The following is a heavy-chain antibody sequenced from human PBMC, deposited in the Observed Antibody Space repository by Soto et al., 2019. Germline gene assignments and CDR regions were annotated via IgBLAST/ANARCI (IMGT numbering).Heavy chain of an antibody. CDR2: IYQSGST. Sequence: QVRLQGSGPGLVAPSGTLYLTCAVSGGSINSSNWWSWVRPSPGKGLEWMGEIYQSGSTKYNPSFRSRFTVSIDKSRSQFSLKLTSVTAADSAVYYCARRYFYENQGVFDVWDQGTKVTVSS. CDR3: ARRYFYENQGVFDV. CDR1: GGSINSSNW. D-gene: IGHD3-22*01. J-gene: IGHJ3*01. V-gene: IGHV4-4*02.